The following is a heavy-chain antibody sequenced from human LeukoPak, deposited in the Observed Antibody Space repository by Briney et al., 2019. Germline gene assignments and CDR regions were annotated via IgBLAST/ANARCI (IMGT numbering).Heavy chain of an antibody. CDR1: GGSINNYY. CDR3: ARWGSIAAARFDY. V-gene: IGHV4-59*01. CDR2: IYSSGST. J-gene: IGHJ4*02. D-gene: IGHD6-13*01. Sequence: PSETLSLTCTVSGGSINNYYWSWIRQPPGKGLEWIGYIYSSGSTNYNPSLKSRVTISVDTSKNHFSLNLSSVTAADTAEYYCARWGSIAAARFDYWGQGTLVTVSS.